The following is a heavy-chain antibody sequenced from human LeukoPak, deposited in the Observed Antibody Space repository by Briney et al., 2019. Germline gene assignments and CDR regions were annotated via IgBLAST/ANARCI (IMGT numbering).Heavy chain of an antibody. J-gene: IGHJ5*02. Sequence: GGSLRLSCAASGFTFSSYAMHWVRQAPGKGLEWVAVISYDGNNKYHADSVKGRFTISRDNSKNTQYLQMNSLRAEDTAVYYCASELYYDSSGYYYNWFDPWGQGTLVTVSS. CDR3: ASELYYDSSGYYYNWFDP. CDR1: GFTFSSYA. CDR2: ISYDGNNK. V-gene: IGHV3-30-3*01. D-gene: IGHD3-22*01.